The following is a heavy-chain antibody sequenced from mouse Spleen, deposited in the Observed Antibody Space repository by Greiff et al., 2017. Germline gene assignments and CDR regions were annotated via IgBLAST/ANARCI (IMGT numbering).Heavy chain of an antibody. CDR3: ARDGVGGYDY. CDR2: INYDGSST. V-gene: IGHV5-16*01. Sequence: EVKVVESEGGLVQPGSSMKLSCTASGFTFSDYYMAWVRQVPEKGLEWVANINYDGSSTYYLDSLKSRFIISRDNAKNILYLQMSSLKSEDTATYYCARDGVGGYDYWGQGTTLTVSS. CDR1: GFTFSDYY. J-gene: IGHJ2*01. D-gene: IGHD3-1*01.